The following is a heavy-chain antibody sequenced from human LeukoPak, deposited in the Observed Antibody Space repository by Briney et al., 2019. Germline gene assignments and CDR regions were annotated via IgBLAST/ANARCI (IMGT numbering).Heavy chain of an antibody. CDR1: GGSFSGYY. Sequence: PSETLSLTCAVYGGSFSGYYWSWIRQPPGKGLEWIGEINHSGSTNYNPSLKSRVTISVDTSKNQFSLKLSSVTAADTAVYYCARGTASSWKYYFDSWGQGTLVTVSS. V-gene: IGHV4-34*01. CDR2: INHSGST. CDR3: ARGTASSWKYYFDS. D-gene: IGHD6-13*01. J-gene: IGHJ4*02.